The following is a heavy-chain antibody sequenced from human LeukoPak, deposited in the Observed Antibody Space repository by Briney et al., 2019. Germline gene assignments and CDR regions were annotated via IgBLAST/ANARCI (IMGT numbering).Heavy chain of an antibody. J-gene: IGHJ3*01. Sequence: GGSLRLSCAASGFTFDDYAMHWVRQAPGKGLEWVSLITVDGGSTYYADSVKGRFTISRDNSKNALYLQVNSLRTEDTALYYCAKDIRPRDNWADSFHFWGLGTMVTVSS. D-gene: IGHD1-20*01. CDR2: ITVDGGST. CDR3: AKDIRPRDNWADSFHF. V-gene: IGHV3-43*02. CDR1: GFTFDDYA.